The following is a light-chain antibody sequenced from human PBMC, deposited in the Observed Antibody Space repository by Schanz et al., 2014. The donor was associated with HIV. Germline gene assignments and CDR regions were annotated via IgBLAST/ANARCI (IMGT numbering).Light chain of an antibody. CDR3: QQSYSTPPLT. J-gene: IGKJ4*01. CDR2: QAS. Sequence: DIQMTQPPSTLSAFVGDTVTIACRASQSVGSWLAWYQQKPGAAPKLLIYQASTLESGVPSRFSGSGSGTDFTLTISSLQPEDFATYYCQQSYSTPPLTFGGGTKVEIK. CDR1: QSVGSW. V-gene: IGKV1-5*03.